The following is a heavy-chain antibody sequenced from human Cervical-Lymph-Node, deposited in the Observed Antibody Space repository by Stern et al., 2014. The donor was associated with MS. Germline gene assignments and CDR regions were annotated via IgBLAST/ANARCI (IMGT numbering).Heavy chain of an antibody. CDR3: ARARPRLHFDY. Sequence: EVQLEESGGDLVQPGGSLRLSCAASGFTFSIYWMSWVRQAPGKGLEWVANIRQDGSEKYYVDSVKGRFSISRDNAKNSLYLQMNSLRAEDTAVYYCARARPRLHFDYWGQGTVVTVSS. J-gene: IGHJ4*02. CDR2: IRQDGSEK. CDR1: GFTFSIYW. V-gene: IGHV3-7*01.